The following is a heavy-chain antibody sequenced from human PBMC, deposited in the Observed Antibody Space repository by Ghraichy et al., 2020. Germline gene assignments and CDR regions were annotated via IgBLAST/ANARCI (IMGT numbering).Heavy chain of an antibody. V-gene: IGHV3-49*03. CDR1: GFTFGDYA. Sequence: GESLNISCTASGFTFGDYAMSWFRQAPGKGLEWVGFIRSKAYGGTTEYAASVKGRFTISRDDSKSIAYLQMNSLKTEDTAVYYCTRDPPHCSSTSCRRQKFDNWYFDLWGRGTLVTVSS. CDR2: IRSKAYGGTT. CDR3: TRDPPHCSSTSCRRQKFDNWYFDL. D-gene: IGHD2-2*01. J-gene: IGHJ2*01.